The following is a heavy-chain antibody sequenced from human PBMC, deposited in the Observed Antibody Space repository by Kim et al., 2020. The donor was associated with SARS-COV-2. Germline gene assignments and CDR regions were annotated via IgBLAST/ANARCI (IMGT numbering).Heavy chain of an antibody. CDR3: AGWLGAKYFDY. J-gene: IGHJ4*02. CDR2: INHSGST. Sequence: SETLSLTCAVYGGSFSGYYWSWIRQPPGKGLEWIGEINHSGSTNYNPSLKSRVTISVDTSKNQFSLKLSSVTAADTAVYYCAGWLGAKYFDYWGQGTLVT. D-gene: IGHD1-26*01. CDR1: GGSFSGYY. V-gene: IGHV4-34*01.